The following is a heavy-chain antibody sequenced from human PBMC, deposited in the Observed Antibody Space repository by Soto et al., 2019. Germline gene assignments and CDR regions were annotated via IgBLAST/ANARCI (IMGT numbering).Heavy chain of an antibody. CDR2: ISGSGGST. Sequence: GVSLRLSCAASGFTFSSYAMSWVRQAPGKGLEWVSAISGSGGSTYYADSVKGRFTISRDNSKNTLYLQMNSLRAEDTAVYYCAKIGKYSSSSYAFDIWGQGTMVTVSS. CDR3: AKIGKYSSSSYAFDI. D-gene: IGHD6-6*01. CDR1: GFTFSSYA. J-gene: IGHJ3*02. V-gene: IGHV3-23*01.